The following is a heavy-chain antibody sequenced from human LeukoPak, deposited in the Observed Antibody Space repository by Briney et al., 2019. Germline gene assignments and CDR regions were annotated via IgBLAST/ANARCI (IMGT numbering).Heavy chain of an antibody. CDR2: ISAYNGNT. Sequence: ASVKVSCKASGYTFTSYGISWVRQAPGQGLEWMGWISAYNGNTNYAQKLQGRVTMTTDTSTSTAYMELRSLRSDDTAVYYCAREGKSYYDFWSGPYFDYWGQGTLVTVSS. V-gene: IGHV1-18*01. D-gene: IGHD3-3*01. CDR1: GYTFTSYG. J-gene: IGHJ4*02. CDR3: AREGKSYYDFWSGPYFDY.